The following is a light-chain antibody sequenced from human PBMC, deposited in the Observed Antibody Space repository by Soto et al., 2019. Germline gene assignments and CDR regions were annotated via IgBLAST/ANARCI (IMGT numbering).Light chain of an antibody. Sequence: EIVLTRSPGALSLSPGERATLSCRASQTVSRSYLAWYHQKPGQAPRLLIYGASTRATGIPDRFSGSGSGTDFTLTISRLEPEDSAVYYCQQHDNLPITFGQGTRLEIK. J-gene: IGKJ5*01. CDR3: QQHDNLPIT. CDR1: QTVSRSY. CDR2: GAS. V-gene: IGKV3-20*01.